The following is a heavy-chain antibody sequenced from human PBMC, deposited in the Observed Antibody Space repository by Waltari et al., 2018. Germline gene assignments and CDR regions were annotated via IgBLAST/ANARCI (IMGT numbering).Heavy chain of an antibody. CDR3: TTEVREKGDY. V-gene: IGHV3-15*01. Sequence: EVQLVESGGGLVKPGGSLRLSCAASGFTFSNAWMSWVRQAPGKGLEWVGRIKSQTDGGTTDYAAPVKGRFTISRDESKNTLYLQMNSLKTEDTAVYYCTTEVREKGDYWGQGTLVTVSS. CDR1: GFTFSNAW. J-gene: IGHJ4*02. D-gene: IGHD3-10*01. CDR2: IKSQTDGGTT.